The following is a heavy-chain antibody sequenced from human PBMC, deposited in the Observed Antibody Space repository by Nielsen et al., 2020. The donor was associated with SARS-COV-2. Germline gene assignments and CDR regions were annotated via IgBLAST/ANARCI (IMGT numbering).Heavy chain of an antibody. CDR3: AKSGYCNGGICYSTEYFQD. J-gene: IGHJ1*01. CDR1: GFTFRTYA. V-gene: IGHV3-30-3*02. D-gene: IGHD2-15*01. Sequence: GESLKISCAASGFTFRTYAMHWVRQAPGKGLEWVAIISFDGTTKYNEDSVKGRFTISRDNAKNSLYLQMKSLRAEDTAVYYCAKSGYCNGGICYSTEYFQDWGQGTLVTVSS. CDR2: ISFDGTTK.